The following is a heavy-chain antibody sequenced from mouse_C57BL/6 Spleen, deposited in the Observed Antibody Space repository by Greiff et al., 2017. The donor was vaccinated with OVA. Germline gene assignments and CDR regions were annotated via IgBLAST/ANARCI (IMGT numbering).Heavy chain of an antibody. CDR1: GYAFSSSW. J-gene: IGHJ4*01. Sequence: QVQLKESGPELVKPGASVKISCKASGYAFSSSWLNWVKQRPGKGLEWIGRIYPGDGDTNYNGKFKGKATLTADKSSSTAYMQLSSLTSEDSAVYFCARGDLTYYSFYSMDYWGQGTSVTVSS. V-gene: IGHV1-82*01. CDR3: ARGDLTYYSFYSMDY. D-gene: IGHD2-12*01. CDR2: IYPGDGDT.